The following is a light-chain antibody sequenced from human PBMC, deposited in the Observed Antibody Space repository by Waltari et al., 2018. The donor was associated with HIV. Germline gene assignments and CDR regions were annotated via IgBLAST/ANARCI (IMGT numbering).Light chain of an antibody. CDR3: CSRAGGSTYV. Sequence: QSALTQPASVSGSPGQSITISCTGTSSDVGSYDLVSWYQQHPAKAPELLIYGVSKRPAVVSTRFSGSKSGNTASLTISGLQAEDEADYYCCSRAGGSTYVFGTGTKITVL. CDR2: GVS. J-gene: IGLJ1*01. CDR1: SSDVGSYDL. V-gene: IGLV2-23*02.